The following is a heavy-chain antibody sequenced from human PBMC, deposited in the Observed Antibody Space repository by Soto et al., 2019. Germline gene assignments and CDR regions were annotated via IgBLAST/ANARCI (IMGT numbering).Heavy chain of an antibody. Sequence: ASVKVSCKASGYTFTRYGVSWVRQAPGQGLEWMGWISAYNGNTNYAQKFQGRVTMTTDTSTSTAYMELRSLRSDDTAVFYCASLYCGSSSCYVLTLDYWGQGTLVTVSS. J-gene: IGHJ4*02. CDR3: ASLYCGSSSCYVLTLDY. V-gene: IGHV1-18*01. CDR1: GYTFTRYG. CDR2: ISAYNGNT. D-gene: IGHD2-2*01.